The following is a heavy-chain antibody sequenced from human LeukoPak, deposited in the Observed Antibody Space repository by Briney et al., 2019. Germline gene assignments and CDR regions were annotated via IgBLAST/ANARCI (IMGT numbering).Heavy chain of an antibody. J-gene: IGHJ4*02. CDR1: GYTFTSYG. V-gene: IGHV1-18*01. CDR2: ISAYNGNT. D-gene: IGHD3-3*01. CDR3: ARVHYDFWSGYYTTSGLLY. Sequence: ASVKVSCKASGYTFTSYGIIWVRQAPGQGLEWMGWISAYNGNTNYAQKLQGRVTMTTDTSTSTAYMELRSLRSDDTAVYYCARVHYDFWSGYYTTSGLLYWGQGTLVTVSS.